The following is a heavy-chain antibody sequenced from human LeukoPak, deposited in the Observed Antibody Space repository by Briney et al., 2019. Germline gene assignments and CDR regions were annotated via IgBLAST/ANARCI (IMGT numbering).Heavy chain of an antibody. D-gene: IGHD6-6*01. CDR2: IWYDGGNK. CDR1: GSTFSSYG. Sequence: PGGSLRLSCAASGSTFSSYGMHWVCQAPGKGLEWVAVIWYDGGNKYYADSVKGRFTISRDNSKNTLYLQMNSLRAEDTAVYYCARACRMSSSSSDYWGQGTLVTVSS. V-gene: IGHV3-33*01. CDR3: ARACRMSSSSSDY. J-gene: IGHJ4*02.